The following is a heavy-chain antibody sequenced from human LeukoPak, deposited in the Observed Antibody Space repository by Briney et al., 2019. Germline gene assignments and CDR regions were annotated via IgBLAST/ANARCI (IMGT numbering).Heavy chain of an antibody. CDR1: GFTFSSYA. V-gene: IGHV3-30-3*01. CDR3: ARDRPPPRIAVAGTIDY. J-gene: IGHJ4*02. Sequence: GGSLRLSCAASGFTFSSYAMLWVRQAPGKGLEWVAVISYDGSNKYYADSVKGRFTISRDNSKNTLYLQMNSLRAEDTAVYYCARDRPPPRIAVAGTIDYWGQGTLVTVSS. D-gene: IGHD6-19*01. CDR2: ISYDGSNK.